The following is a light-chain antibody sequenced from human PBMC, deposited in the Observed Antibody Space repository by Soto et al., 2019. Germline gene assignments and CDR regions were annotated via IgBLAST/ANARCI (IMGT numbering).Light chain of an antibody. CDR3: SSYTGSMSPLI. J-gene: IGLJ1*01. Sequence: QSVLTQAASVSGSPGQSITISCTGTSSDVGSYNLVSWYQQHPGKAPKLMIYEVSKRPSGLSNRFSGSKSGNTASLTISGLQAVDVSDYYSSSYTGSMSPLIVGTGTK. CDR1: SSDVGSYNL. CDR2: EVS. V-gene: IGLV2-23*02.